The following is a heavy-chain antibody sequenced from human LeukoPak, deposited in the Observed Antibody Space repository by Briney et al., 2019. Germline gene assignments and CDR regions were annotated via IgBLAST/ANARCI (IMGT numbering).Heavy chain of an antibody. CDR2: IIPILGIA. V-gene: IGHV1-69*04. CDR1: GGTFSSYA. J-gene: IGHJ6*02. D-gene: IGHD2-2*01. CDR3: ARDGSIPVVPAAANYYYGMDV. Sequence: ASVKVSCKASGGTFSSYAISWVRQAPGQGLEWMGRIIPILGIANYAQKFKGRVAITADKSTSTAYMELSSLRSEDTAVYYCARDGSIPVVPAAANYYYGMDVWGQGTTVTVSS.